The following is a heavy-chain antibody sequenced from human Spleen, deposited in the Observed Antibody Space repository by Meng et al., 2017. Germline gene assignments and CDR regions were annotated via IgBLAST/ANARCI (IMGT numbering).Heavy chain of an antibody. CDR1: GSTFSSYA. V-gene: IGHV1-69*01. CDR2: IIPIFGTA. Sequence: QVQLGQAGAGVKKPGASVKVSCKACGSTFSSYAISWVRQAPGQGLEWMGGIIPIFGTANYAQKFQGRVTITADESTSTAYMELSSLRSEDTAVYYCARDRSSGWYRGFDYWGQGTLVTVSS. D-gene: IGHD6-19*01. CDR3: ARDRSSGWYRGFDY. J-gene: IGHJ4*02.